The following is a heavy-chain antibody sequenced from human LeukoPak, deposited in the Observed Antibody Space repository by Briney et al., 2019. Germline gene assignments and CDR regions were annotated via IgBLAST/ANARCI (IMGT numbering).Heavy chain of an antibody. CDR2: FDPEDGET. Sequence: GASVKVSCKVSGYTLTELSMHWVRQAPGKGLEWMGGFDPEDGETIYAQKFQGRVTMTEDTSTDTAYMELSSLRSEDTAVYYCATANIVAESMDAFDIWGQGTMVTVSS. J-gene: IGHJ3*02. V-gene: IGHV1-24*01. D-gene: IGHD5-12*01. CDR3: ATANIVAESMDAFDI. CDR1: GYTLTELS.